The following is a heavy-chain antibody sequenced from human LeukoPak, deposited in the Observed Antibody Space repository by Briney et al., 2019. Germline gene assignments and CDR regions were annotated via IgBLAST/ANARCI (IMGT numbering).Heavy chain of an antibody. CDR3: AKGVYYDSSGYFDY. D-gene: IGHD3-22*01. J-gene: IGHJ4*02. CDR1: GFTFDDYA. Sequence: GGSLRLSCAASGFTFDDYAMHWVRQAPGKGLEWVSGISWNSGSIGYADSVKGRFTISRDTAKNSLYLQMNSLRAEDTAFYYCAKGVYYDSSGYFDYWGQGTLVTVSS. V-gene: IGHV3-9*01. CDR2: ISWNSGSI.